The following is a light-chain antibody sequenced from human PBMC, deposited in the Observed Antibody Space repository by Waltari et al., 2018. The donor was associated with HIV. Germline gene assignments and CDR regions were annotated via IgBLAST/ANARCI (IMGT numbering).Light chain of an antibody. J-gene: IGLJ3*02. CDR1: ASDIGNYNI. V-gene: IGLV2-23*02. Sequence: QSALTQPASVSESPGQSITISCTVTASDIGNYNIVSWYQQYPGKAPKLIIYEVNKRPSGVSSRFSGSKSGNTASLTVSGLQAEDEADYYCSSYAGSSTLWVFGGGTQLTVL. CDR3: SSYAGSSTLWV. CDR2: EVN.